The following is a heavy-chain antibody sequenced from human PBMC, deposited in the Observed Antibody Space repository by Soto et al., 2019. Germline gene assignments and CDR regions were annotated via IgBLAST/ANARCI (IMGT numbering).Heavy chain of an antibody. CDR3: ARVRYYSNYFYDYYYMDV. CDR2: MNPNSGNT. J-gene: IGHJ6*03. D-gene: IGHD4-4*01. Sequence: ASVTVSCQASGYTFTSYDINWVRQATGQGLEWMGWMNPNSGNTGYAQKFQGRVTMTRNTSISTAYMELSSLRSEDTAVYYCARVRYYSNYFYDYYYMDVWGKGTTVTVSS. V-gene: IGHV1-8*01. CDR1: GYTFTSYD.